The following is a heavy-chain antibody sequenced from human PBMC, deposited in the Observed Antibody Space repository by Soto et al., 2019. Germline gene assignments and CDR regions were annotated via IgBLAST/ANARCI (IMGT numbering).Heavy chain of an antibody. J-gene: IGHJ4*02. CDR3: AKGADFGDFVGGGYFDY. Sequence: EVQLLESGGGLVQPGGSLRLSCGTSGFPFSSFAVSWFRQAPGKGLEWVSFIRGSGLKTNYADSVKGRFTISRDNSKKTVYLQMDSLRAEDTAVYYCAKGADFGDFVGGGYFDYWGQGTLVTVSS. CDR2: IRGSGLKT. D-gene: IGHD4-17*01. CDR1: GFPFSSFA. V-gene: IGHV3-23*01.